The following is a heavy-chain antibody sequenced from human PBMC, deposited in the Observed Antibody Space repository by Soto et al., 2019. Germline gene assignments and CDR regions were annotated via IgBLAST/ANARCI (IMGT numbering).Heavy chain of an antibody. V-gene: IGHV3-30*03. CDR2: ISYDSTKT. CDR1: GFTFNSYG. Sequence: QVQLVESGGGVVQPGRSLRLSCAASGFTFNSYGMHWFRQGPGNGLEWVAFISYDSTKTDYADSVKGRFTISRDNSNSALYVQMNSLTGEDTAVYYCARTRSAWSDFHYYSLDVWGQGTTVNVSS. CDR3: ARTRSAWSDFHYYSLDV. J-gene: IGHJ6*02. D-gene: IGHD1-26*01.